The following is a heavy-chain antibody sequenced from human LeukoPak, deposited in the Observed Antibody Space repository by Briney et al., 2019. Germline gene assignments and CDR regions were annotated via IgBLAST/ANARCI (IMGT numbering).Heavy chain of an antibody. V-gene: IGHV3-21*01. J-gene: IGHJ5*02. Sequence: PGGSLRLSCAASGFTFSSYSMNWVRQAPGKGLEWVSSISSSSSYMYYADSVKGRFTISRDNAKNSLYLQMNSLRAEDTAVYYCARAREMATITNWFDPWGQGTLVTVSS. CDR2: ISSSSSYM. CDR1: GFTFSSYS. CDR3: ARAREMATITNWFDP. D-gene: IGHD5-24*01.